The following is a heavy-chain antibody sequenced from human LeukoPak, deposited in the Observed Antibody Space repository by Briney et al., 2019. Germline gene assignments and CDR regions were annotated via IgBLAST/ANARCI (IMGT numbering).Heavy chain of an antibody. D-gene: IGHD5-12*01. CDR3: ARGGIRGYSAFDNLDF. Sequence: PSQTLSLTCTVSGGSISSGGYYWSWIRQHPGKGLEWIGYIYYSGSTYYNPSLKSRVSMSVDTSKNQFSLTLTSVTVADTAFYYCARGGIRGYSAFDNLDFWGLGTHVTVSS. V-gene: IGHV4-31*03. CDR1: GGSISSGGYY. CDR2: IYYSGST. J-gene: IGHJ4*02.